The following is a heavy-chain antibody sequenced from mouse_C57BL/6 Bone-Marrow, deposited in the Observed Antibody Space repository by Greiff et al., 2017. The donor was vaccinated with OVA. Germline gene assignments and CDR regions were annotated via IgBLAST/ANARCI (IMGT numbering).Heavy chain of an antibody. V-gene: IGHV2-9-1*01. CDR2: IWTGGGT. Sequence: QVQLQQSGPGLVAPSQSLSITCTVSGFSLTSYAISWVRQPPGKGLEWLGVIWTGGGTNYNSALKSRLSISKDNSKSQVFLKMNSLQTDDTARYYCARNPRYYSNYLYYYAMDYWGQGTSVTVSS. CDR1: GFSLTSYA. D-gene: IGHD2-5*01. J-gene: IGHJ4*01. CDR3: ARNPRYYSNYLYYYAMDY.